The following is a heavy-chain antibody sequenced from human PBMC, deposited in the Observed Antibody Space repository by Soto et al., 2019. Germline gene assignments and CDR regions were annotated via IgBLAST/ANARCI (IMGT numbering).Heavy chain of an antibody. CDR3: ARGRPPVAAKEKSVWLDP. D-gene: IGHD2-15*01. CDR1: GGTFSSYT. Sequence: GASVKVSCKASGGTFSSYTISWVRQAPGQGLEWMGRIIPILGIANYAQKFQGRVTITADKSTSTAYMELSSLRSEDTAVYYCARGRPPVAAKEKSVWLDPWGQGTLVTVSS. CDR2: IIPILGIA. V-gene: IGHV1-69*02. J-gene: IGHJ5*02.